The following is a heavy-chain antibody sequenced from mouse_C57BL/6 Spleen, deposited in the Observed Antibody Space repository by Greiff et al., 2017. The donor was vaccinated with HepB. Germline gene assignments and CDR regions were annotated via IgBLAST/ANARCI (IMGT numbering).Heavy chain of an antibody. D-gene: IGHD1-1*01. CDR3: ARVFITTVVAHWYFDV. V-gene: IGHV2-9-1*01. CDR2: IWTGGGT. Sequence: VQGVESGPGLVAPSQGLSITCTVSGFSLTSYAISWVRQPPGKGLEWLGVIWTGGGTNYNSALKSRLSISKDNSKSQVFLKMNSLQTDDTARYYCARVFITTVVAHWYFDVWGTGTTVTVSS. CDR1: GFSLTSYA. J-gene: IGHJ1*03.